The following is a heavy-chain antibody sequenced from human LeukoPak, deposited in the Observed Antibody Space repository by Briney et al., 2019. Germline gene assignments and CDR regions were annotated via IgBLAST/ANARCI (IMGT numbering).Heavy chain of an antibody. CDR3: AKVISSYSGYDSY. D-gene: IGHD5-12*01. CDR1: GISFNNYG. Sequence: GGSLRLSCAASGISFNNYGMSWVRQAPGKGLEWVSSISNGGHHTYYADSVRGRFTISRGNSKNTLYLQMDSLRAADTAVYYCAKVISSYSGYDSYWGQGTLVTVSS. J-gene: IGHJ4*02. V-gene: IGHV3-23*01. CDR2: ISNGGHHT.